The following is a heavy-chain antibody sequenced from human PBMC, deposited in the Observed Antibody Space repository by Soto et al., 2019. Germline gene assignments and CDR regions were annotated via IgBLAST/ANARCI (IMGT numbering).Heavy chain of an antibody. Sequence: QVQLVQSGAEVKKPGSSVKVSCKASGGTFSSYTISWVRQAPGQGLEWMGRIIPILGIANYAQKFQGRVTITADKATSTAYMELSSLRSEDTGVYYCASQETNYYYYMDVWGKGTTVTVSS. CDR2: IIPILGIA. J-gene: IGHJ6*03. V-gene: IGHV1-69*02. CDR1: GGTFSSYT. CDR3: ASQETNYYYYMDV.